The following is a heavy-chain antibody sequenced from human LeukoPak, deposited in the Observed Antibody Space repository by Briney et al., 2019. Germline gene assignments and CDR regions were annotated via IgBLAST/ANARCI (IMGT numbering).Heavy chain of an antibody. D-gene: IGHD1-1*01. Sequence: PSETLSLTCTISRGSISTYYWSWIRQPPGKGLEWIGYISTSGSTNYNPSLKSRVTISVDTSKSQFSLNLSSVTAADTAVYYCARRRTTGTTGYFDYWGQGTLVTVSS. CDR2: ISTSGST. J-gene: IGHJ4*02. V-gene: IGHV4-4*09. CDR3: ARRRTTGTTGYFDY. CDR1: RGSISTYY.